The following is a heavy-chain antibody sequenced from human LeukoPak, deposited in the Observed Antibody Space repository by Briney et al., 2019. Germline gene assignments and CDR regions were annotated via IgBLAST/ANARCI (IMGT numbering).Heavy chain of an antibody. CDR2: INHSGNT. CDR3: ARGDSDAFDI. D-gene: IGHD2-21*02. J-gene: IGHJ3*02. Sequence: PSETLSLTCAVYGGSFSGYYWSWIRQPPGKGLEWIGEINHSGNTNYNPSLKSRVTISVDTSKNQFSLKLSSVTAADTAVYYCARGDSDAFDIWGQGTMVTVSS. V-gene: IGHV4-34*01. CDR1: GGSFSGYY.